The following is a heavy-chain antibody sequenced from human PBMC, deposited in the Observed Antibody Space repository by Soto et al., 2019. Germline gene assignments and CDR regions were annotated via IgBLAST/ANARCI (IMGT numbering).Heavy chain of an antibody. D-gene: IGHD6-6*01. CDR2: ISGSGGST. CDR3: AKVIIGSSYGDDAFDI. CDR1: GFTFSSYA. Sequence: GGSLRLSCAASGFTFSSYAMSWVRQAPGKGLEWVSAISGSGGSTYYADSVKGRFTISRDNSKNTLYLQMNSLRAEDTAVYYCAKVIIGSSYGDDAFDIWGQGTMVTV. V-gene: IGHV3-23*01. J-gene: IGHJ3*02.